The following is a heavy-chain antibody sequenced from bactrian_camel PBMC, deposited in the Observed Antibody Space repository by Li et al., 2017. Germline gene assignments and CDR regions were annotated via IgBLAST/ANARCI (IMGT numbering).Heavy chain of an antibody. Sequence: DVQLVESGGGLVQPGGSLRLSCATSGFTFTMSVMSWVRQTPGKEREGVAAVDTDGSTLYADSVKGRFTISGDNAKNTVVLEMNSLKLEDTALYYCTAGSWDRSNHWGQGTQVTVS. CDR3: TAGSWDRSNH. V-gene: IGHV3S10*01. D-gene: IGHD6*01. J-gene: IGHJ4*01. CDR1: GFTFTMSV. CDR2: VDTDGST.